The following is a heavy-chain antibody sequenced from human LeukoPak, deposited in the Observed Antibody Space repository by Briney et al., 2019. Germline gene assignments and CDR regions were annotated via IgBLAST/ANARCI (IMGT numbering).Heavy chain of an antibody. J-gene: IGHJ5*02. CDR1: GGSFSGYY. CDR3: ARAYIAAGWFDP. CDR2: INHSGST. Sequence: SETLSLTCAVYGGSFSGYYWSWIRQPPGKGLEWIGEINHSGSTNYNPSLKGRVTISVDTSKNQFSLKLSSVTAADTAVYYCARAYIAAGWFDPWGQGTLVTVSS. D-gene: IGHD6-13*01. V-gene: IGHV4-34*01.